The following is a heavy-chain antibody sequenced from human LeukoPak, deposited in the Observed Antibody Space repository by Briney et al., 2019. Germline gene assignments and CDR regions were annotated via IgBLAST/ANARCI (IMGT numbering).Heavy chain of an antibody. CDR3: ARGVVAARLMYGFQNWFDP. Sequence: PSQTLSLTCSVSGETVSSGAFYWSWIRQHPGRGLEWIGNIYSSGSTYYNPTLRSRLTISVDTSNNQFSLKMTSVTAADMAVYYCARGVVAARLMYGFQNWFDPWGQGTLVTVSS. V-gene: IGHV4-31*03. CDR1: GETVSSGAFY. D-gene: IGHD6-6*01. CDR2: IYSSGST. J-gene: IGHJ5*02.